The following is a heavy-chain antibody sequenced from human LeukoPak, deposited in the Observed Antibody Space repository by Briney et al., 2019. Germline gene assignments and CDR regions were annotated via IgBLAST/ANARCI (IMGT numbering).Heavy chain of an antibody. Sequence: SVKVSCKASGGTFSSYAISWVRQAPGQGLEWMGRIIPIFGTANHAQKFQGRVTITTDESTSTAYMELSSLRSEDTAVYYCARGGITMVRGVIANGGNWFDPWGQGTLVTVSS. D-gene: IGHD3-10*01. J-gene: IGHJ5*02. CDR2: IIPIFGTA. CDR3: ARGGITMVRGVIANGGNWFDP. V-gene: IGHV1-69*05. CDR1: GGTFSSYA.